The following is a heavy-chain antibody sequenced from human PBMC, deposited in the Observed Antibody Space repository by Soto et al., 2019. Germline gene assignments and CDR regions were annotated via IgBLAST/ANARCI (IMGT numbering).Heavy chain of an antibody. J-gene: IGHJ6*02. CDR1: GYTFTNYW. CDR2: IDPNDSYT. D-gene: IGHD3-22*01. V-gene: IGHV5-10-1*01. Sequence: GESLKISCKGSGYTFTNYWINWVRQVPGKGLEWVGRIDPNDSYTNYGPSFRGHVTISTDKSISSAYLQWSSLKASDTATYYCARRLKGRYESSGYPKRQYFGMDVWGQGTTVTVSS. CDR3: ARRLKGRYESSGYPKRQYFGMDV.